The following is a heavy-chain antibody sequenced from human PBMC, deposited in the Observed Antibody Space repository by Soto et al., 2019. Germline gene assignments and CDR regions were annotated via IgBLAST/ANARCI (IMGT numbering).Heavy chain of an antibody. V-gene: IGHV4-31*03. J-gene: IGHJ2*01. CDR3: ARVPVVVLRSGWYFDL. D-gene: IGHD3-22*01. CDR2: IYYSGST. Sequence: QVQLQESGPGLVKPSQTLSLTCTVSGGSISSGGYYWSWIRQHPGKGLEWIGYIYYSGSTYYNPPLKGRVTIAVDTSKNQFSLKLSSVTAADTAVYYCARVPVVVLRSGWYFDLWGRGTLVTVSS. CDR1: GGSISSGGYY.